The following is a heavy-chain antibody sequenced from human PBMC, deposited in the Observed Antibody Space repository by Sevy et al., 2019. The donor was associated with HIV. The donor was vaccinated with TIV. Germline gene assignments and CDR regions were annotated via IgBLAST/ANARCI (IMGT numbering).Heavy chain of an antibody. D-gene: IGHD6-19*01. J-gene: IGHJ4*02. CDR1: GFSFSSYG. CDR3: AREQIAVDGIGYYFDY. V-gene: IGHV3-33*01. CDR2: IWYDGSKK. Sequence: GGSLRLSCVASGFSFSSYGMHWVRQAPGKGLEWVSVIWYDGSKKEYADSVKGRFTISRDNSKDTLYLQMNSLRAEDTAVYYCAREQIAVDGIGYYFDYWGQGTLVTVSS.